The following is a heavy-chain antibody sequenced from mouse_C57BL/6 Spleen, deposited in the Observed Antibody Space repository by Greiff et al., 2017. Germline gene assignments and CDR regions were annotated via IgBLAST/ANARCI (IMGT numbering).Heavy chain of an antibody. CDR3: ARKEAYYSNYDWYFDV. CDR1: GFTFSDYG. Sequence: DVMLVESGGGLVKPGGSLKLSCAASGFTFSDYGMHWVRQAPEKGLEWVAYISSGSSTIYYADTVKGRFTISRDNAKNTLFLQMTSLRSEDTAMYYCARKEAYYSNYDWYFDVWGTGTTVTVSS. V-gene: IGHV5-17*01. J-gene: IGHJ1*03. D-gene: IGHD2-5*01. CDR2: ISSGSSTI.